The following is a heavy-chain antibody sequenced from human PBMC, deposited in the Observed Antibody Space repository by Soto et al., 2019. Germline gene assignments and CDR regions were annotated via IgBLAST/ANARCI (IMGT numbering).Heavy chain of an antibody. CDR2: ISGSGSST. CDR1: GLTFSSYA. CDR3: AKDHSYYASGSFP. V-gene: IGHV3-23*01. Sequence: EVQLLESGGGLVQPGGSLRLSCAASGLTFSSYAMSWVRQAPGEGLEWVSTISGSGSSTYYADSVKGRFTISRDDSKNTLYLQMNSLRAEDTAVYYCAKDHSYYASGSFPWGQGTLVTVSS. J-gene: IGHJ5*02. D-gene: IGHD3-10*01.